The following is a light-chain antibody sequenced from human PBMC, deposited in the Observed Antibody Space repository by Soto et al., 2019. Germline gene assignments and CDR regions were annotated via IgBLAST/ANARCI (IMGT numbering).Light chain of an antibody. J-gene: IGLJ1*01. Sequence: QSVLTQPPSVSGAPGQRVTIACTGNNSNIGTGFDVHWYRHFPGAAPKLLLSGTSHRPSGVPDRFSGSKSGTSASLAITGIQVDNEADYYCQTSKSSLFGLIFGTGTKVTVL. CDR1: NSNIGTGFD. CDR3: QTSKSSLFGLI. V-gene: IGLV1-40*01. CDR2: GTS.